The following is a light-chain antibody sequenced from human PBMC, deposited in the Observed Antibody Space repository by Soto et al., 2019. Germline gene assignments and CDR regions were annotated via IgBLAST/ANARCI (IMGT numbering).Light chain of an antibody. CDR1: SGDVGTYNL. J-gene: IGLJ1*01. Sequence: QYVLTQPASVSGSPGQSITISCTGTSGDVGTYNLVSWYQQLPGKAPKLILYEGTKRPSGVSIRFSGSKSGNTASLTISGLQAEDEADYYCCSYAGSSTYVFGTGTKLTVL. V-gene: IGLV2-23*01. CDR2: EGT. CDR3: CSYAGSSTYV.